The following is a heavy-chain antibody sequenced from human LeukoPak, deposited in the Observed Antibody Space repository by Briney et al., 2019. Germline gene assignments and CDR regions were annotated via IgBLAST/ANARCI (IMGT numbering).Heavy chain of an antibody. CDR1: GFTFSSYA. J-gene: IGHJ4*02. Sequence: GSLRLSCAASGFTFSSYAMSWVRQAPGKGLEWVSAISGSGGSTYYADSVKGRFTISRDNSKNRLYLQMNSLRAEDTAVYYCAKARRYYYDSSGYYFDYWGQGTLVTVSS. V-gene: IGHV3-23*01. D-gene: IGHD3-22*01. CDR3: AKARRYYYDSSGYYFDY. CDR2: ISGSGGST.